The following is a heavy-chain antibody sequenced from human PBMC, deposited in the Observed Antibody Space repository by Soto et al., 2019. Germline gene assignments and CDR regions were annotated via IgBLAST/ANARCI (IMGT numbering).Heavy chain of an antibody. CDR1: GFTFSSYS. CDR2: ISSSSSTI. Sequence: GGSLRLSCAASGFTFSSYSMNWVRQAPGKGLEWVSYISSSSSTIYYADSVKGRFTISRDNAKNSLYLQMNSLRAEDTAVYYCARGGYCSSTSCYSMYYYYMDVWGKGTTVTVSS. J-gene: IGHJ6*03. CDR3: ARGGYCSSTSCYSMYYYYMDV. D-gene: IGHD2-2*01. V-gene: IGHV3-48*01.